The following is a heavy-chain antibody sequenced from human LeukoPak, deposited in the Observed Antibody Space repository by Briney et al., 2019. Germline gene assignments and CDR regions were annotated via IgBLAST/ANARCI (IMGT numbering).Heavy chain of an antibody. J-gene: IGHJ4*02. D-gene: IGHD3-10*01. CDR1: GGSLSSGTFY. CDR2: IYYTGST. CDR3: ARYSYDLGNFCQFDF. Sequence: PSETLSLTCTVSGGSLSSGTFYWSWIRQPPGKGLEWIGYIYYTGSTHYNPSLKSRVTISADTSRNQFSLKLSSVTAADTAVYYCARYSYDLGNFCQFDFWGQGTLVTVSS. V-gene: IGHV4-61*01.